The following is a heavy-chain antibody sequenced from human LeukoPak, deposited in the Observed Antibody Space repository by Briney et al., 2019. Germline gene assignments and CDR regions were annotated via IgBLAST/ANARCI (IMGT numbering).Heavy chain of an antibody. D-gene: IGHD6-13*01. J-gene: IGHJ6*03. Sequence: PGGSLRLSCAASGFTFSSYAMSWVRQAPGKGLEGVSAISGSGGSTYYADSVKGRFTISRDNSKNTLYLQMNSLRAEDTAVYYCAKEGHVSSSWRNYYYYYYMDVWGKGTTVTVSS. CDR2: ISGSGGST. V-gene: IGHV3-23*01. CDR3: AKEGHVSSSWRNYYYYYYMDV. CDR1: GFTFSSYA.